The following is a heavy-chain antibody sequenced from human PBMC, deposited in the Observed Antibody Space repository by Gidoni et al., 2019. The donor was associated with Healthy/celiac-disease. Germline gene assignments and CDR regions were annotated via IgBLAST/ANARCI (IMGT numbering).Heavy chain of an antibody. CDR1: GFTFSSYG. CDR2: IWYDGSNK. CDR3: AREGGYCSSTSCPAGLGGMDV. D-gene: IGHD2-2*01. Sequence: QVQLVESGGGVVQPGRSLRLSCAASGFTFSSYGMHWVRQAPGKGLEWVAVIWYDGSNKYYADSVKGRFTISRDNSKNTLYLQMNSLRAEDTAVYYCAREGGYCSSTSCPAGLGGMDVWGQGTTVTVSS. V-gene: IGHV3-33*01. J-gene: IGHJ6*02.